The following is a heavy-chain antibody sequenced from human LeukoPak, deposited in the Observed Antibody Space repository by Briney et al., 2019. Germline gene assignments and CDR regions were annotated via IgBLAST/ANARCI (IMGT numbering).Heavy chain of an antibody. Sequence: GGSLRLSCAASGFTFSSYEMNWVRQAPGKGLEWVSYISSSGSTIYYADSVRGRFTISRDNSKNTMYMQMNSLRAEDTAVYYCARAGGGPTTLYWYFDIWGRGTLVTVSS. J-gene: IGHJ2*01. CDR1: GFTFSSYE. CDR3: ARAGGGPTTLYWYFDI. CDR2: ISSSGSTI. V-gene: IGHV3-48*03. D-gene: IGHD1-7*01.